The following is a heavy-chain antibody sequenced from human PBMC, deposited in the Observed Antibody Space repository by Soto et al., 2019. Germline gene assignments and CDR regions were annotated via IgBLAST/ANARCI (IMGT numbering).Heavy chain of an antibody. CDR3: AKDIYLSGYYDFWSAAYSLDV. D-gene: IGHD3-3*01. V-gene: IGHV3-23*01. J-gene: IGHJ6*02. Sequence: EVQLLESGGLLVQPGGSLRLSCAGSGFTFNSYAMSWVRQAPGKGLEWVSAISASGGSTHYADSVKGRFTISRDNSKNTLYLQMNSLRAEDTAVYYCAKDIYLSGYYDFWSAAYSLDVSGQGTTVTVSS. CDR2: ISASGGST. CDR1: GFTFNSYA.